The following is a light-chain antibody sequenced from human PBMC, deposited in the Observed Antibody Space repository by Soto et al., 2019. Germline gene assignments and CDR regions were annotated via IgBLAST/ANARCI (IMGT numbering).Light chain of an antibody. V-gene: IGKV1-9*01. CDR3: QQLNTYPLT. Sequence: DIQLTQSPSFLSASVGDGVTVTCRASQDISTHFGWYQQKPGKAPKLLIYAASTLQSGVPSRFSGSGSGTEFTLTISSLQPEDFATYYCQQLNTYPLTFGGGTKVDIK. J-gene: IGKJ4*01. CDR1: QDISTH. CDR2: AAS.